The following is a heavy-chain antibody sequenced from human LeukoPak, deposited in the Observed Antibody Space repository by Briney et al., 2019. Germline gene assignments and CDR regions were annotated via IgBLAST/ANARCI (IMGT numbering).Heavy chain of an antibody. CDR2: IIPIFGTA. CDR1: GGTFSSYA. D-gene: IGHD2-2*01. J-gene: IGHJ3*02. V-gene: IGHV1-69*13. CDR3: ARTLEYQLLPDAFDI. Sequence: ASVKVSCKASGGTFSSYAISWVRQAPGQGLEWMGGIIPIFGTANYAQKLQGRVTITADESTSTAYMELSSLRSEDTAVYYCARTLEYQLLPDAFDIWGQGTMVTVSS.